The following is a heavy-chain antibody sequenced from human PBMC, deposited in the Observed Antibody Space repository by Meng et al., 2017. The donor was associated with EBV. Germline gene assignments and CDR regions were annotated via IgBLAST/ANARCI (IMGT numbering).Heavy chain of an antibody. CDR3: ASESGRGYTPDY. D-gene: IGHD3-10*01. Sequence: QVQLGQSAVEVKNTGSSVKVSCKTSGVPFRYYAISWVRQAPGKGLEWLGGFLPRLGAPNYAQKFHGRVKITADESTSTHYMDLSSLRSEDTAIYYCASESGRGYTPDYWGQGTLVTVSS. J-gene: IGHJ4*02. CDR2: FLPRLGAP. V-gene: IGHV1-69*01. CDR1: GVPFRYYA.